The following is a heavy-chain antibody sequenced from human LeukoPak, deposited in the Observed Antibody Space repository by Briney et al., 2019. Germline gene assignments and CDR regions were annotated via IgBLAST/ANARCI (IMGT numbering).Heavy chain of an antibody. CDR1: GFTFRSHG. CDR2: IWYDGSNK. Sequence: GTSLRLSCAASGFTFRSHGMHWVRQAPGKGLEWVAFIWYDGSNKYYTDSVKGRFTISRDNSKNTLYLQMNSLRAEDTAVYYCAREELGSSLGFDPWGQGTLVTVSS. D-gene: IGHD3-16*01. J-gene: IGHJ5*02. CDR3: AREELGSSLGFDP. V-gene: IGHV3-33*01.